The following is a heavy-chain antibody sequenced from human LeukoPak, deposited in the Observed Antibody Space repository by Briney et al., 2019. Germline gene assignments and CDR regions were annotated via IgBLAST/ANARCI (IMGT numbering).Heavy chain of an antibody. Sequence: ASVKASCKASGYTFTGYYMHWVRQAPGQGLEWMGWINPNSGGTNYAQKFQGRVTMTRDTSISTAYMELSRLRSDDTAVYCCARRHLTGSAIDYWGQGTLVTVSS. J-gene: IGHJ4*02. D-gene: IGHD3-9*01. V-gene: IGHV1-2*02. CDR2: INPNSGGT. CDR3: ARRHLTGSAIDY. CDR1: GYTFTGYY.